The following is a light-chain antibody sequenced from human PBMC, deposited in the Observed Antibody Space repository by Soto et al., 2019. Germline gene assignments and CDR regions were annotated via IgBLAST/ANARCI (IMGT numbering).Light chain of an antibody. V-gene: IGLV1-44*01. J-gene: IGLJ1*01. CDR2: SNN. Sequence: QLVLTQPPSASGTPGQRVTISCSGSISNIGRNTVNWYQHLPGTAPKLLIYSNNQRTSGVPDRFSGSKSGASASLAISGLQSEHEADYYCAAWDDSLDAFVFGTGTKLTVL. CDR3: AAWDDSLDAFV. CDR1: ISNIGRNT.